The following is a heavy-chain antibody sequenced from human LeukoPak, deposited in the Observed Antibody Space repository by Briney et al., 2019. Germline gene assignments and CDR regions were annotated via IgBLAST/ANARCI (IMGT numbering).Heavy chain of an antibody. D-gene: IGHD3-22*01. V-gene: IGHV4-4*07. Sequence: SETLSLTCTVSGGSIGTYYWSWIRQPAGKGLEWIGRIQSSGSTNYSPSLKSRVTMSVDTSKNQFSLKLTSVTAADTAVYYCARGGSSGYYYGWGQGTLVTVSS. CDR2: IQSSGST. CDR3: ARGGSSGYYYG. J-gene: IGHJ4*02. CDR1: GGSIGTYY.